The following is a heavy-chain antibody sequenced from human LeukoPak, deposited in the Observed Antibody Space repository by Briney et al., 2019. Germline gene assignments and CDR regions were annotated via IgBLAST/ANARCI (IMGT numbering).Heavy chain of an antibody. CDR1: GGSLITYY. D-gene: IGHD4-17*01. J-gene: IGHJ4*02. Sequence: SETLSLTCTVSGGSLITYYWSWIRQPPGKGLEWIGYIHYSGSTNYNPSLTSRLIISVDTSKNQSSLKMRSVTAADTAVYFCARHYGDYAFDYWGQGNPVTVSS. CDR2: IHYSGST. CDR3: ARHYGDYAFDY. V-gene: IGHV4-59*08.